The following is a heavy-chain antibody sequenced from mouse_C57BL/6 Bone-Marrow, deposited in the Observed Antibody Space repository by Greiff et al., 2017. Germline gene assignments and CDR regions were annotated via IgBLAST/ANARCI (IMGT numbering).Heavy chain of an antibody. J-gene: IGHJ2*01. Sequence: VQLQQSGAELVRPGASVKLSCTASGFNIKDDYMHWVKQRPEQGLEWIGWLDPENGATEYASKFQGKATITADTSANTAYLQLSSLTSGDTAVYYCTTDFDYWGQGTTLTVSS. CDR3: TTDFDY. CDR1: GFNIKDDY. V-gene: IGHV14-4*01. CDR2: LDPENGAT.